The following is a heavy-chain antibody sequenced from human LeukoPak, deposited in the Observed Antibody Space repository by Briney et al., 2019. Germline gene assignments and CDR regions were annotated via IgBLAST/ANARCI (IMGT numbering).Heavy chain of an antibody. J-gene: IGHJ6*03. V-gene: IGHV1-18*01. CDR3: ARPAKGAYYFYYMDV. CDR1: GDTLPTYG. D-gene: IGHD2-2*01. CDR2: VSTYNGHT. Sequence: GASVKVSCKASGDTLPTYGITWVRQAPGQGLEWMGWVSTYNGHTNYAQYPQGRVTMTRDTSTNTAYMELRGLRANDTAIYYCARPAKGAYYFYYMDVWGKGTTVTVSS.